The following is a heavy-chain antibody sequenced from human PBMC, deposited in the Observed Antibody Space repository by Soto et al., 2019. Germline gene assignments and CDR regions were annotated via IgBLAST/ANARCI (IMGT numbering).Heavy chain of an antibody. D-gene: IGHD1-1*01. CDR3: ARHIHNQGFEYYFDS. V-gene: IGHV4-39*01. J-gene: IGHJ4*02. CDR1: GGSITSSGSA. Sequence: SETLSLTCNASGGSITSSGSAWGWIRQSPGKGLEWIGTIDYSGNIYYIPSLKSRITISVDTSKNQISLKLSSVTAADTAVYYCARHIHNQGFEYYFDSWGQGTLVTVLL. CDR2: IDYSGNI.